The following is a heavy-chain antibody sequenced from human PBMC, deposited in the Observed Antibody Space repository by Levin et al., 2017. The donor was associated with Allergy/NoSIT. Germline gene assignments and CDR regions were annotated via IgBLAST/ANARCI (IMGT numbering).Heavy chain of an antibody. D-gene: IGHD1-1*01. CDR2: IYVTGST. J-gene: IGHJ6*03. V-gene: IGHV4-61*02. CDR1: GDSIRRGVYY. CDR3: ARDLEGISGYNPDCYMDV. Sequence: SETLSLTCSVSGDSIRRGVYYWSWIRQPAGEGLEWIGRIYVTGSTTYSPTLKSLVPISLDSSKDQVSSEITSVNAAETSVYYCARDLEGISGYNPDCYMDVWCKGTTVTVS.